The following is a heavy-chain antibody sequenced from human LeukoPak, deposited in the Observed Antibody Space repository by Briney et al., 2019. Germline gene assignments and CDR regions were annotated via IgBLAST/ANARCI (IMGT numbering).Heavy chain of an antibody. CDR1: GFTFSTFG. CDR2: TSFDGTNK. Sequence: GGSLRLSCAGSGFTFSTFGFHWVRQAPGKGLEWVAVTSFDGTNKYYADSVKGRFTISRDNSKNTLYLQMNSLRAEDTAVCYCARDHSGKSTSGSYYGDWGQGTLVTVSS. CDR3: ARDHSGKSTSGSYYGD. V-gene: IGHV3-30*03. D-gene: IGHD1-26*01. J-gene: IGHJ4*02.